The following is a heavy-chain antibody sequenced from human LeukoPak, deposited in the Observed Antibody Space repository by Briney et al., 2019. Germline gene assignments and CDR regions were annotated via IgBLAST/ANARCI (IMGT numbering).Heavy chain of an antibody. D-gene: IGHD5-12*01. Sequence: GGSLRLSCAASGLTLSSEAMSSGRRAPGKGLEWVSAIGGSGGRAYYADSVKGRFTISRDNSKTTLYLQMTSLRAEDTAVCYCAKMATTPVFDYWGQGTLVTVSS. CDR3: AKMATTPVFDY. CDR1: GLTLSSEA. CDR2: IGGSGGRA. J-gene: IGHJ4*02. V-gene: IGHV3-23*01.